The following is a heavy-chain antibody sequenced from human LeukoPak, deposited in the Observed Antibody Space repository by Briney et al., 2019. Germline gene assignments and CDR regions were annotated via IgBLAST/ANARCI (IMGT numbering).Heavy chain of an antibody. J-gene: IGHJ4*02. V-gene: IGHV1-69*13. CDR3: ARDPPSPTSSGYYSDY. Sequence: SVKVSCKASGGTFSSYAISWVRQAPGQGLEWMGGIIPIFGTANYAQKFQGRVTITADESTSTAYMELSSLRSEDTAVYYCARDPPSPTSSGYYSDYWGQGTLVTVS. CDR2: IIPIFGTA. CDR1: GGTFSSYA. D-gene: IGHD3-22*01.